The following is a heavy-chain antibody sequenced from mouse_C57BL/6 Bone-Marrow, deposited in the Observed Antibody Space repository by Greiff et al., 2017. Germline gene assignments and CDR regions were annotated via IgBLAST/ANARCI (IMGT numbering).Heavy chain of an antibody. CDR1: GFTFTDYY. CDR3: ARYRGGRGGYFDY. J-gene: IGHJ2*01. Sequence: EVHLVESGGGLVQPGGSLSLSCAASGFTFTDYYMSWVRQPPGKALEWLGFIRNKANGYTTEYSASVKGRFTISRDNSQSILYLQMSALRAEDSAAYYGARYRGGRGGYFDYWGQGTTLTVSS. V-gene: IGHV7-3*01. CDR2: IRNKANGYTT. D-gene: IGHD1-1*01.